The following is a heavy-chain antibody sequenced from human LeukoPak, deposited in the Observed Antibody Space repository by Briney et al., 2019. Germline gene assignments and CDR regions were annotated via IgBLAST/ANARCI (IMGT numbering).Heavy chain of an antibody. V-gene: IGHV1-69*04. CDR2: IIPILGIA. Sequence: SVKVSCKASGGTFSSYAISWVRQAPGQGLEWMGRIIPILGIANYAQKFQGRVTITADKSTSTAYMELSSLRSEDTAVYYCASARGYCSSTSCSTGGYWGQGTLVTVSS. CDR1: GGTFSSYA. CDR3: ASARGYCSSTSCSTGGY. D-gene: IGHD2-2*01. J-gene: IGHJ4*02.